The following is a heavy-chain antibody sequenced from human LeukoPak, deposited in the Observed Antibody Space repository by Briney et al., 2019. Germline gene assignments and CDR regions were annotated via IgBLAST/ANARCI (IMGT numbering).Heavy chain of an antibody. Sequence: MASETLSLTCTVSGGSISSYYWSWIRQPAGKGLEGIGRIYTSGSTNYNPSLKSRVTMSVDTSKNQFSLKLSSVTAADTAVYYCARDKHCSSTSCYRNYYYGMDVWGQGTTVTVSS. J-gene: IGHJ6*02. CDR2: IYTSGST. CDR3: ARDKHCSSTSCYRNYYYGMDV. CDR1: GGSISSYY. D-gene: IGHD2-2*01. V-gene: IGHV4-4*07.